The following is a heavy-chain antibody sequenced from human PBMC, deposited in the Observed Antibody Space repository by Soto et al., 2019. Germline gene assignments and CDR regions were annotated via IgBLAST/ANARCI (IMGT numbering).Heavy chain of an antibody. D-gene: IGHD6-13*01. CDR1: GFTFSDHY. CDR2: TRNKANSYIT. V-gene: IGHV3-72*01. J-gene: IGHJ4*02. Sequence: EVQLVESGGGLVQPGGSLRLSCAASGFTFSDHYMDWVRQTPGKGLEWVGRTRNKANSYITEYAASVKGRFTISRDDSKNSVYLQLNSLKTEDTAVYSCAREQDSSLVNFDCWGQGTLVTVSS. CDR3: AREQDSSLVNFDC.